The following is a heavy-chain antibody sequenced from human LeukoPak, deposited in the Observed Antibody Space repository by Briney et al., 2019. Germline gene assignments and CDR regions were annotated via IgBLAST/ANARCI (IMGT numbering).Heavy chain of an antibody. J-gene: IGHJ4*02. Sequence: GGSLRLSCAASGFTFSNAWMSWVRQAPGKGLEWVGRIKSKTDGGATDYAAPVKGRFTISRDDSKNTLYLEMYSLKTEDTAMYYCLYFWSGSSLVDYWGQGTLVTVSS. CDR2: IKSKTDGGAT. V-gene: IGHV3-15*01. CDR1: GFTFSNAW. D-gene: IGHD3-3*01. CDR3: LYFWSGSSLVDY.